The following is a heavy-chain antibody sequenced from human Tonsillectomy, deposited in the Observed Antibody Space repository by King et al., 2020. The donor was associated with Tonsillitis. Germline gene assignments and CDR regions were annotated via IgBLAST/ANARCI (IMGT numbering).Heavy chain of an antibody. CDR2: ISSGGFTI. D-gene: IGHD5-24*01. CDR1: GLIFSDHY. Sequence: VQLVESGGGLVRPGGSLRLSCTASGLIFSDHYMSWIRQAPGKGLEWISYISSGGFTIYYADSVEGRFTISSDNAKNSLYLQMDSLRAEYTGVYYCARVVGYRQSLGVFDVWGRGTFVTVSS. V-gene: IGHV3-11*01. CDR3: ARVVGYRQSLGVFDV. J-gene: IGHJ3*01.